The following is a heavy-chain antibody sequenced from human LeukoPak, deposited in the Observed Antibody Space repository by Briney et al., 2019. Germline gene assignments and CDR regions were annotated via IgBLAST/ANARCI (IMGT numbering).Heavy chain of an antibody. CDR3: AKSVVATRYLVDY. J-gene: IGHJ4*02. CDR1: GFTFSSYG. Sequence: GRSLRLSCAASGFTFSSYGMHSVRQAPGKGLEWVAVISYDGSNKYYADSVKGRFTISSDNSKNTLYLQMNSLRAEDTAVYYCAKSVVATRYLVDYWGQGTLVTVSS. CDR2: ISYDGSNK. V-gene: IGHV3-30*18. D-gene: IGHD5-12*01.